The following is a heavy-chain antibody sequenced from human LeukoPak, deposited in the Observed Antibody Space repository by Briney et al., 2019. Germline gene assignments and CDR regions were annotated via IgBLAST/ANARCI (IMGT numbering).Heavy chain of an antibody. CDR1: GFTVSSNY. CDR2: IYSGGST. J-gene: IGHJ2*01. CDR3: ARARTARTGYFDL. Sequence: GGSLRLSCAASGFTVSSNYMSWVRQAPGKGLEWVSVIYSGGSTYYADSVKGRFTISRDNAKNSLYLQMNSLRAVDTAVYYCARARTARTGYFDLWGRGTLVTVSS. D-gene: IGHD1-1*01. V-gene: IGHV3-66*01.